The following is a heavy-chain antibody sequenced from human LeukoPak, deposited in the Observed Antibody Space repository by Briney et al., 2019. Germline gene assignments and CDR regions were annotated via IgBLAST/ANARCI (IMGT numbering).Heavy chain of an antibody. D-gene: IGHD3-9*01. Sequence: GGSLRLSCAASGFTFSSYGMHWVRQAPGKGLEWVAVISYDGSNKYYADSVKGRFTISRDNSKNTLYLQMNSLRAEDTAVYYCAREAVGYYDILTGYPIYYYYYGMDVWGQGTTVTVSS. CDR1: GFTFSSYG. CDR2: ISYDGSNK. V-gene: IGHV3-30*03. J-gene: IGHJ6*02. CDR3: AREAVGYYDILTGYPIYYYYYGMDV.